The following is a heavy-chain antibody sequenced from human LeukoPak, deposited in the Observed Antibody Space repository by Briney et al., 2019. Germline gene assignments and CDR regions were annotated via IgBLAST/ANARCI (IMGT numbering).Heavy chain of an antibody. V-gene: IGHV3-11*01. CDR1: GFTFSDYY. J-gene: IGHJ4*02. Sequence: GGSLRLSCAASGFTFSDYYMSWIRQAPGKGLEWVSYISSSGSTIYYADSVKGRFTISRDNAKNSLYLQMNSLRAEDTAVYYCASKGVGYYYDSSGLDYWGQGTLVTVSS. CDR3: ASKGVGYYYDSSGLDY. CDR2: ISSSGSTI. D-gene: IGHD3-22*01.